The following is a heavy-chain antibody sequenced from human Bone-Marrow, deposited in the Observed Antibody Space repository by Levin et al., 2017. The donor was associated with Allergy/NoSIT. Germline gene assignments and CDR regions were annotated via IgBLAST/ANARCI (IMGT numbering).Heavy chain of an antibody. V-gene: IGHV4-31*03. Sequence: SETLSLTCTVSGGSISSGGYYWSWIRQHPGKGLEWIGYIYYSGSTYYNPSLKSRVTISVDTSKNQFSLKLSSVTAADTAVYYCARDLSSSRDILTGYIDAFDIWGQGTMVTVSS. J-gene: IGHJ3*02. D-gene: IGHD3-9*01. CDR2: IYYSGST. CDR3: ARDLSSSRDILTGYIDAFDI. CDR1: GGSISSGGYY.